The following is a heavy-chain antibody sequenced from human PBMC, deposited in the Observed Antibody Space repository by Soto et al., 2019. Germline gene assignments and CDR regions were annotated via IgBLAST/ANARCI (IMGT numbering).Heavy chain of an antibody. CDR2: IKSKVNGGTT. CDR3: TTDSFFPMKLVRFDF. D-gene: IGHD3-22*01. V-gene: IGHV3-15*07. J-gene: IGHJ4*01. CDR1: GFTFSDAW. Sequence: EVQLVESGGDLVNPGGSLRLACAASGFTFSDAWINWVRQAPGKGLEWVGRIKSKVNGGTTDFAALVKGRFAISRDDSKEMVYLQMNSLKVEDTAMYYCTTDSFFPMKLVRFDFWGHGTLVTVSS.